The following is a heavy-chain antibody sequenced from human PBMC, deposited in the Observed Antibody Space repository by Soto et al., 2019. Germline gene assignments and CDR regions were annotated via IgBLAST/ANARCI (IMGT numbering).Heavy chain of an antibody. CDR3: TTDLTTVTTGWFDP. V-gene: IGHV3-15*01. J-gene: IGHJ5*02. Sequence: GGSLRLSCAASGFTFSNAWMSWVRQAPGKGLEWVGRIKSKTDGGTTDYAAPVKGRFTISRDDSKNTLYLQMNSLKTEDTAVYYCTTDLTTVTTGWFDPWGQGTLVTVSS. D-gene: IGHD4-17*01. CDR2: IKSKTDGGTT. CDR1: GFTFSNAW.